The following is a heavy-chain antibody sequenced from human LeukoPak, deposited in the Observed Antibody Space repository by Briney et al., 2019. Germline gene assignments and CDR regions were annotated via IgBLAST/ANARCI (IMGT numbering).Heavy chain of an antibody. J-gene: IGHJ4*02. CDR2: IYTSGTT. V-gene: IGHV4-4*07. Sequence: SQTLSLTCTVSGGSFSTYYWNWIRQPAGKGLEWIGLIYTSGTTNYNPSLKSRVTLSVDTSKNQFSLKLSSVTAADTAVYYCARTEPTGGSGYWGQGTLVTVSS. D-gene: IGHD1-14*01. CDR3: ARTEPTGGSGY. CDR1: GGSFSTYY.